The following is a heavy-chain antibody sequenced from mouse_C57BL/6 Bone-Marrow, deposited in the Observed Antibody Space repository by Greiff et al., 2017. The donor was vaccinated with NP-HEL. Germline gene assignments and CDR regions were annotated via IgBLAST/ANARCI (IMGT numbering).Heavy chain of an antibody. CDR2: IYPGSGNT. V-gene: IGHV1-76*01. CDR3: ARGPIYYYGSSYDYAMDY. D-gene: IGHD1-1*01. J-gene: IGHJ4*01. Sequence: QVQLQQSGAELVRPGASVKLSCKASGYTFTDYYINWVKQRPGQGLEWIARIYPGSGNTYYNEKFKGKATLTAEKSSSTAYMQLSSLTSEDSAVYFCARGPIYYYGSSYDYAMDYWGQGTSVTVSS. CDR1: GYTFTDYY.